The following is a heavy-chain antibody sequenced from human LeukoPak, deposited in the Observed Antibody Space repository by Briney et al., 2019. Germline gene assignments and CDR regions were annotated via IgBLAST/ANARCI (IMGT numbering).Heavy chain of an antibody. Sequence: TGGSLRLSCAASGFTFSSYGMHWVRQAPGKGLEWVAVLSYDGSNKYYADSVKGRFTISRDNSKNTLYLQMNSLRAEDTAVYYCAKDKSGYYDFWSGYPIPPYYYYGMDVWGQGTTVTVSS. D-gene: IGHD3-3*01. CDR3: AKDKSGYYDFWSGYPIPPYYYYGMDV. J-gene: IGHJ6*02. V-gene: IGHV3-30*18. CDR2: LSYDGSNK. CDR1: GFTFSSYG.